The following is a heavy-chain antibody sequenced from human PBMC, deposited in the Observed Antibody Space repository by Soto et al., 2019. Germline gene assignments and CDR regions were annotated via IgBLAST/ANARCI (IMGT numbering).Heavy chain of an antibody. D-gene: IGHD2-15*01. CDR1: GGTFSSYA. CDR3: AVRGVVVVAATETVDNWFDP. CDR2: IIPIFGTA. V-gene: IGHV1-69*01. Sequence: QVQLVQSGAEVKKPGSSVKVSCKASGGTFSSYAISWVRQAPGQGLEWMGGIIPIFGTANYAQKFQGRVTITADESTSTAYMELSSLRSEDTAVYYCAVRGVVVVAATETVDNWFDPWGQGTLVTVSS. J-gene: IGHJ5*02.